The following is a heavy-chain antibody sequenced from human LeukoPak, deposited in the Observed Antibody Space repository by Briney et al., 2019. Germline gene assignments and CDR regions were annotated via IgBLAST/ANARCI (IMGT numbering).Heavy chain of an antibody. CDR3: ARVLSVRGVSFDY. Sequence: ETLSLTCTVSGGSISSYYWSWIRQPPGKGLEWIGYIYYSGSTNYNPSLKSRVTISVDTSKNQFSLKLSSVTAADTAVYYCARVLSVRGVSFDYWGQGTLVTVSS. D-gene: IGHD3-10*01. CDR1: GGSISSYY. CDR2: IYYSGST. J-gene: IGHJ4*02. V-gene: IGHV4-59*12.